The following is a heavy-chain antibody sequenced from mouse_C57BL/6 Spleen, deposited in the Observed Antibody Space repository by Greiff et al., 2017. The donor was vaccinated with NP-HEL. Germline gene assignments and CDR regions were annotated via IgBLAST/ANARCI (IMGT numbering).Heavy chain of an antibody. Sequence: QVQLKQSGAELVKPGASVKISCKASGYAFSRYWMNWVKQRPGKGLEWIGQIYPGDGDTNYNGKFKGKATLTADKSSSTAYMQLSSLTSEDSAVYFCARSTNWYFAYWGQGTLVTVSA. J-gene: IGHJ3*01. V-gene: IGHV1-80*01. D-gene: IGHD4-1*01. CDR2: IYPGDGDT. CDR1: GYAFSRYW. CDR3: ARSTNWYFAY.